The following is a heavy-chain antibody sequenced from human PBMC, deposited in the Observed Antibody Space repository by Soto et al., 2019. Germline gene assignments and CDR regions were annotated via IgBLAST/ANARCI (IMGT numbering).Heavy chain of an antibody. CDR2: INPNSGGT. Sequence: GASVKVSCKASGYTFTGYYMHWVRQAPGPGLEWMGWINPNSGGTNYAQKFQGWVTMTRDTSISTAYMELSRLRSDDTAVYYCARAAQYSSSSYYYYYMDVWGKGTTVTVSS. CDR3: ARAAQYSSSSYYYYYMDV. V-gene: IGHV1-2*04. CDR1: GYTFTGYY. J-gene: IGHJ6*03. D-gene: IGHD6-6*01.